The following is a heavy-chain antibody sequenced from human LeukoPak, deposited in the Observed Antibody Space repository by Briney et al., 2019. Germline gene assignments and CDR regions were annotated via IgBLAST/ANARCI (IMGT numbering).Heavy chain of an antibody. J-gene: IGHJ4*02. CDR1: GFTFRTYA. V-gene: IGHV3-21*01. D-gene: IGHD3-10*01. CDR2: ISDSTTYI. CDR3: ARYYGSGSPPFDS. Sequence: RPGGSLRLSCAASGFTFRTYAMNWVRQARGKGLEWVSSISDSTTYIYYADSVKGRFTISRDNAKNSLYLQMNSLRAEDTAVYYCARYYGSGSPPFDSWGQGTLVTVSS.